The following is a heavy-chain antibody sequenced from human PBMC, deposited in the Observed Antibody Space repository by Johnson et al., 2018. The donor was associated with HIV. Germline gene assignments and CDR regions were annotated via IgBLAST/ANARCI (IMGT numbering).Heavy chain of an antibody. CDR3: ARDSAYSSGWYSGAFDS. CDR1: GFTFSSYW. Sequence: MQLVESGGGLVQPGGSLRLSCAASGFTFSSYWMGWVRQAPGKGLEWVANIKQDGSEKYYVDSVKGRFTISRDNAKNSLYLQMNSLRAEDTAVYYCARDSAYSSGWYSGAFDSWGQGTMVTVSS. CDR2: IKQDGSEK. D-gene: IGHD6-19*01. V-gene: IGHV3-7*01. J-gene: IGHJ3*02.